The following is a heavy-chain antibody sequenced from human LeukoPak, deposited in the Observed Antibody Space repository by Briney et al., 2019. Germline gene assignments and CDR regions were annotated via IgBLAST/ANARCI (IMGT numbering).Heavy chain of an antibody. V-gene: IGHV4-30-2*01. CDR2: IYHSGST. D-gene: IGHD3-22*01. Sequence: SETLSLTCTVSGGSISSGGYYWSWIRQPPGKGLEWIGYIYHSGSTYYNPSLKSRVTISVDRSKNQFSLKLSSVTAADTAVYYCARGHSYYDSSGYAFDIWGQGTMVTVSS. CDR1: GGSISSGGYY. CDR3: ARGHSYYDSSGYAFDI. J-gene: IGHJ3*02.